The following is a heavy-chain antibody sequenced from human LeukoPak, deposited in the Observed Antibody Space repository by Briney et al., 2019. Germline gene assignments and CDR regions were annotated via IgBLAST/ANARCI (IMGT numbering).Heavy chain of an antibody. Sequence: ASVKVSCKASGYTFTGYYMHWVRQAPGQGLEWMGWINPNSGGTNYAQKFQGRVTMTRDTSISTAYMELSRLRSDDTAVYYCAGDLSIRNWFDPWGQGTLVTVSS. V-gene: IGHV1-2*02. CDR1: GYTFTGYY. CDR2: INPNSGGT. J-gene: IGHJ5*02. CDR3: AGDLSIRNWFDP.